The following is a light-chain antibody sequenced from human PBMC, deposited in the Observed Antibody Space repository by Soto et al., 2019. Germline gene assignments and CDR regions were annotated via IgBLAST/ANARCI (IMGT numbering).Light chain of an antibody. J-gene: IGKJ1*01. CDR3: QQYNSYWT. V-gene: IGKV1-5*03. CDR2: KAS. Sequence: DIQMTQSPSSLSAFVGDRVTITCRASENIFTWLAWYQQRPGKAPKLLIYKASTLESGVPSRFSGSGSGTEFTLTISSLQPDDFATYYCQQYNSYWTFGQGTKVEIK. CDR1: ENIFTW.